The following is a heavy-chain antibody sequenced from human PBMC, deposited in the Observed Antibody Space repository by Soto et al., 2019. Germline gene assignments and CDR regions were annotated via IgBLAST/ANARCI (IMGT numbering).Heavy chain of an antibody. CDR1: GGAISTYY. CDR2: IXSXGXX. D-gene: IGHD3-3*01. J-gene: IGHJ5*02. V-gene: IGHV4-4*07. Sequence: SETLSLTCTVSGGAISTYYWTWIRQTAGKGLDWIGRIXSXGXXXYXXALQSRVTMSLDTSNNQFSLRLTSVTAADTAVYYCARGQRFSDWFDPWGQGTLVTVSS. CDR3: ARGQRFSDWFDP.